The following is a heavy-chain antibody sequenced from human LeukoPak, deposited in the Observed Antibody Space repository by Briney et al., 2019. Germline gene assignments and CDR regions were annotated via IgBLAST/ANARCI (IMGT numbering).Heavy chain of an antibody. V-gene: IGHV3-9*01. CDR3: VRGSGYDLGDSYYFDY. CDR2: INWNSGSI. D-gene: IGHD5-12*01. J-gene: IGHJ4*02. Sequence: GGSLRLSCAASGFTFNDYAKQWVRQAPGEGREWGSGINWNSGSIHYADSVKGRFTIPRDNAKNSLYLQMNSLRPEDTALYYCVRGSGYDLGDSYYFDYWGQGTLVTVSS. CDR1: GFTFNDYA.